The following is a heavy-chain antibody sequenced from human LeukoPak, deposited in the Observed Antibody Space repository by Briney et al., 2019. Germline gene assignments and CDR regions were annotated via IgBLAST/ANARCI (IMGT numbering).Heavy chain of an antibody. Sequence: GASVKVSCKASGYTFTSYGISWVRQAPGHGLEWMGWISAYNGNTNYAQKLQGRVTMTTDTSTSTAYLELRSLRSDDTAVYYCALLVTISSSWYSHLFDYWGQGTLVTVSS. CDR2: ISAYNGNT. V-gene: IGHV1-18*01. CDR1: GYTFTSYG. D-gene: IGHD6-13*01. CDR3: ALLVTISSSWYSHLFDY. J-gene: IGHJ4*02.